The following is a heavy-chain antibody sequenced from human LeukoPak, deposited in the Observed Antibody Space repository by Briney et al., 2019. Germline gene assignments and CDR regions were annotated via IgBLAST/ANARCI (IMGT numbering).Heavy chain of an antibody. CDR3: ARASSSGWYPYYFDY. Sequence: PSGTLSLTCAVSGGSISSSNWWSWVRQPPGTGLEWIGEIYHSGSTNYNPSLKSRVTISVDKSKNQFSLKLSSVTAADTAVYYCARASSSGWYPYYFDYWGQGTLVTVSS. D-gene: IGHD6-19*01. CDR2: IYHSGST. V-gene: IGHV4-4*02. CDR1: GGSISSSNW. J-gene: IGHJ4*02.